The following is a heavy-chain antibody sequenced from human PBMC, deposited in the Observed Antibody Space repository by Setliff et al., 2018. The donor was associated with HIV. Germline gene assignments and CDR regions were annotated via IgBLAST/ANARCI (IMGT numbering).Heavy chain of an antibody. CDR2: IIPIFGST. Sequence: SVKVSCKASGGTFRKYSISWVRQAPGQGLEWMGGIIPIFGSTTYSQKFQGRLSITADESKDTAEMQLSSLTSEDTAIYYCARDDHYYDMGSILSDWYFDIFDRGTLVTVSS. V-gene: IGHV1-69*13. D-gene: IGHD3-22*01. J-gene: IGHJ2*01. CDR3: ARDDHYYDMGSILSDWYFDI. CDR1: GGTFRKYS.